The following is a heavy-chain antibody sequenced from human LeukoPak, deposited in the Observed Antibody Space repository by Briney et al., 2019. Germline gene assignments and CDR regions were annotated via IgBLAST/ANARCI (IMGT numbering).Heavy chain of an antibody. V-gene: IGHV4-59*01. CDR1: GGSISSYY. D-gene: IGHD6-13*01. Sequence: PSETLSLTCTVSGGSISSYYWSWIRQPPGKGLEWIGYIYYSGSTNYNPSLKSRVTISVDTSKNQFSLKLSSVTAADTAVYYCARLLRESAAGATRGYWFDPWGQGTLVTVSS. J-gene: IGHJ5*02. CDR3: ARLLRESAAGATRGYWFDP. CDR2: IYYSGST.